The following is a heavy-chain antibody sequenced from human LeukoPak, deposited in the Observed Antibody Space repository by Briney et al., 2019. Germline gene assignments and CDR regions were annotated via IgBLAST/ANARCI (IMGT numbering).Heavy chain of an antibody. Sequence: GESLKISCKASGYRFTAYWIGWVRQMAGKVLEWMGVIYPADSDTTYSPSFQGQVTISADKSNNIAYLEWDSLKASDSATYYCARRTGSGTYYSLFFDYWGQGALVTVSS. V-gene: IGHV5-51*01. J-gene: IGHJ4*02. CDR2: IYPADSDT. CDR1: GYRFTAYW. D-gene: IGHD1-26*01. CDR3: ARRTGSGTYYSLFFDY.